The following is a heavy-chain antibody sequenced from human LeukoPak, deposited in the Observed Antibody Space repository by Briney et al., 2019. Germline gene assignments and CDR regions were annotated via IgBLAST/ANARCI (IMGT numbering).Heavy chain of an antibody. D-gene: IGHD5-24*01. CDR3: AKRTMSAFDS. Sequence: GGSLRLSCTASGFTFGTYAMNWVRQAPGKGLEWLSGISGSGNGTYIISRDNSKNMVYLQMNGLTVEDTATYYCAKRTMSAFDSWGQGTLLIVSS. CDR1: GFTFGTYA. J-gene: IGHJ4*02. CDR2: ISGSGNGT. V-gene: IGHV3-23*01.